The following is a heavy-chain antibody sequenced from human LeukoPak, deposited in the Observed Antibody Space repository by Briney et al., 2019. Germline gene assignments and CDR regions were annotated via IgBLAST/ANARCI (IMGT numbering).Heavy chain of an antibody. CDR2: SNPSGGST. J-gene: IGHJ4*02. D-gene: IGHD1-7*01. CDR1: GYTFTSYY. Sequence: ASVKVSCKASGYTFTSYYMHWVRQAPGQGLEWMGISNPSGGSTSYAQKFQGRVTMTRDTSTSTVYIELSSLRSEDTAVYYCAREGRNWNYGYYWGQGTLVTVSS. CDR3: AREGRNWNYGYY. V-gene: IGHV1-46*01.